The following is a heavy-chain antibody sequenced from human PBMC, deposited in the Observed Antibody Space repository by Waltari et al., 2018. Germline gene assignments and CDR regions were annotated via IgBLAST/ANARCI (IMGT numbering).Heavy chain of an antibody. V-gene: IGHV4-38-2*01. CDR3: ARQGPYSSSSLTGFDY. D-gene: IGHD6-6*01. CDR2: IYHGGST. CDR1: GYSISSGYY. J-gene: IGHJ4*02. Sequence: QVQLQESGPGLVKPSETLSLTCAVSGYSISSGYYWGWIRQPPGKWLEWIGSIYHGGSTYYNPSLKSRVTISVDTSKNQFSLKLSSVTAADTAVYYCARQGPYSSSSLTGFDYWGQGTLVTVSS.